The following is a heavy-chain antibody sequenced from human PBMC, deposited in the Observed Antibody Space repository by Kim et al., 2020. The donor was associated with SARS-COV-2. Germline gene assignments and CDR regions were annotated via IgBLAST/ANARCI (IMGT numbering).Heavy chain of an antibody. J-gene: IGHJ6*02. CDR1: GFTFSSYA. CDR3: ARDPNGSGPNYYNYYGMDV. CDR2: ISYDGSNK. Sequence: GGSLRLSCAASGFTFSSYAMHWVRQAPGKGLEWVAVISYDGSNKYYADSVKGRFTISRDNSKNTLYLQMNSLRAEDTAVYYCARDPNGSGPNYYNYYGMDVWGQGTTVTVSS. V-gene: IGHV3-30-3*01. D-gene: IGHD3-3*01.